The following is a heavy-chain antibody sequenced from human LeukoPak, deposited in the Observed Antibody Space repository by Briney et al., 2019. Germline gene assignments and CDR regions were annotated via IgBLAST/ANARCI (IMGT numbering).Heavy chain of an antibody. CDR1: GFTFDDYA. V-gene: IGHV3-9*01. Sequence: GGSLRLSCAASGFTFDDYAMHWVRQAPGKGLEWVSGISWNSGSMGYADSVKGRFTISRDNAKNSLYLQMNSLRAEDTALYYCAKDKDSSGYYPLFDYWGQGTLVTVSS. D-gene: IGHD3-22*01. CDR3: AKDKDSSGYYPLFDY. J-gene: IGHJ4*02. CDR2: ISWNSGSM.